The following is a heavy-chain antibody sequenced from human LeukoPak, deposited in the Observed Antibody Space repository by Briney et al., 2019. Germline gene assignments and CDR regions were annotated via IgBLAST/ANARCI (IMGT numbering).Heavy chain of an antibody. CDR2: IYYSGST. Sequence: SETLSLTCTVSGGSISSYYWSWIRQPPGKGLEWIGYIYYSGSTNYNSSLKSRVTISVDTSKNQFSLKLSSVTAADTAVYYCARERYDYVWGSYRLHWFDPWGQGTLVTVSS. CDR3: ARERYDYVWGSYRLHWFDP. D-gene: IGHD3-16*02. CDR1: GGSISSYY. J-gene: IGHJ5*02. V-gene: IGHV4-59*12.